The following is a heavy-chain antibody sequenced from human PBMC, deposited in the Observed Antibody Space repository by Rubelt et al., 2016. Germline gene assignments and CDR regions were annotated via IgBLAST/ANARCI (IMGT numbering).Heavy chain of an antibody. V-gene: IGHV1-46*01. J-gene: IGHJ5*02. CDR2: INPSGGST. CDR3: ARSPRYDFEDNWFDP. Sequence: QVQLVQSGAEVKKPGASVKVSCKASGYTFTSYYMHWVRQAPGQGLEWMGIINPSGGSTSYAKKFQGRVTMTGDTATSTVYMELSSLRSEDTAVYYCARSPRYDFEDNWFDPWGQETLVTVSS. CDR1: GYTFTSYY. D-gene: IGHD3-3*01.